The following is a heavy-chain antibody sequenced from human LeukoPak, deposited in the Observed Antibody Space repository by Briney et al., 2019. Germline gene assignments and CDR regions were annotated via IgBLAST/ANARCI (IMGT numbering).Heavy chain of an antibody. V-gene: IGHV3-7*01. J-gene: IGHJ4*02. CDR1: GFTFSDFW. CDR2: IKPDGSEK. CDR3: ARGRFGDYD. Sequence: GGSLRLSCTASGFTFSDFWMGWVRQAPGKGLEWVAHIKPDGSEKYYVESVKGRFSTSRDNARNSLFLQMNTLRAEDTAVYYCARGRFGDYDWGQGTLVTVSS. D-gene: IGHD4-17*01.